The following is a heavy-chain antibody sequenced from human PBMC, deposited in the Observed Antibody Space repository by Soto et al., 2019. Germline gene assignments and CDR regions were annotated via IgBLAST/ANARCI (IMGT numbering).Heavy chain of an antibody. CDR1: GGSFSAYG. V-gene: IGHV1-69*06. D-gene: IGHD3-16*01. CDR2: TIPMSGKT. J-gene: IGHJ5*02. CDR3: ALSPGGDFSLFDP. Sequence: QVQLMQSGAEVKKPGSSVRVSCKASGGSFSAYGFCWIRQAPGQGLEWVGGTIPMSGKTHYAQKFQDRVTITADKSTTTISLDMSRLRSEDTAIYYCALSPGGDFSLFDPWGQGTLVIVSS.